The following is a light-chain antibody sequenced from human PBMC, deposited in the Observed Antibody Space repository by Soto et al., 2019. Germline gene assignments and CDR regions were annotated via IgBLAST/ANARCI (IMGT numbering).Light chain of an antibody. Sequence: QSALIQPASVSGSPGQSITISCTGTSSDVGGSNHVSWYQHHPHRAPKLLIYEVSYRPSGVSNRFSGSKSGNTASLTISGLQAEDEADYYCSSYTSSNTLEVFGIGTKLTVL. J-gene: IGLJ1*01. CDR1: SSDVGGSNH. V-gene: IGLV2-14*01. CDR2: EVS. CDR3: SSYTSSNTLEV.